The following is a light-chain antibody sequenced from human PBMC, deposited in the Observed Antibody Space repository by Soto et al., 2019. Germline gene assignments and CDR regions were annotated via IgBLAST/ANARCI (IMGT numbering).Light chain of an antibody. J-gene: IGLJ3*02. CDR3: GARDSSQNVVV. CDR1: GSNVGNNF. CDR2: DDN. Sequence: QSVLTQPPSVSAAPGQRVTISCSGSGSNVGNNFVAWYQQLPGTAPKLLIYDDNKRPSGIPDRFSASKSGASATLGITGLQTGDEADYYCGARDSSQNVVVLGGGTKLTVL. V-gene: IGLV1-51*01.